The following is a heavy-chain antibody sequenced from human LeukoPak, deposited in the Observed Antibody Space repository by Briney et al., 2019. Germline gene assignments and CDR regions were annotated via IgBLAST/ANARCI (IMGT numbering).Heavy chain of an antibody. CDR2: INRDGRST. CDR3: ARGSYSSGRLYFDY. J-gene: IGHJ4*02. D-gene: IGHD6-19*01. Sequence: GGSLRLSFAASGFPFRSYWMHWVRPAPGKGLVWVSRINRDGRSTIYADSVKGRFTISRDSAKNTLYLQMNSLRVEDTAVYYCARGSYSSGRLYFDYWGQGTLVTVSS. V-gene: IGHV3-74*01. CDR1: GFPFRSYW.